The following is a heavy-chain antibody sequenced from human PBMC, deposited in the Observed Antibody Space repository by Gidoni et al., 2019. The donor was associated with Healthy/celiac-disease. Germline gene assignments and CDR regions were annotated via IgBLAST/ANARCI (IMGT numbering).Heavy chain of an antibody. V-gene: IGHV3-30*18. CDR3: AKTLNYDFLPKVLALDY. CDR2: ISYDGSNK. Sequence: QVQLVESGGGVVQPGRSLRLSCAASGFTFRRYGMHWVRQAPGKGLEWVAVISYDGSNKYYADSVKGRFTISRDNSKNTLYLQMNSLRAEDTAVYYCAKTLNYDFLPKVLALDYWGQGTLVTVSS. CDR1: GFTFRRYG. J-gene: IGHJ4*02. D-gene: IGHD3-3*01.